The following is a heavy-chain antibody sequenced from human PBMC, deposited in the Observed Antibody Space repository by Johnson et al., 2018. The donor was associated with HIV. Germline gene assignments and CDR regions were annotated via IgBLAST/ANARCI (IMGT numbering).Heavy chain of an antibody. J-gene: IGHJ3*02. Sequence: VQLVESGGGLVQPGRSLRLSCAASGFTFDDYAMHWVRQAPGKGLEWVSGLRWIGGNLGYADSVVGRFTISRDNARNSLYLQMNSLRPEDTALYYCAKDLDTTGEAPGVFDIWGQGTMVTVSS. CDR1: GFTFDDYA. CDR2: LRWIGGNL. V-gene: IGHV3-9*01. D-gene: IGHD2-8*01. CDR3: AKDLDTTGEAPGVFDI.